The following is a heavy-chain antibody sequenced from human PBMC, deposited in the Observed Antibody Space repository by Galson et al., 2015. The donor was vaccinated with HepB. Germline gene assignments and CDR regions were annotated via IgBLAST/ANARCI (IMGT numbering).Heavy chain of an antibody. Sequence: SLRLSCAASGFTFSSYGMHWARQAPGKGLEWVSVISYDGNNQYYADTVMGRFTISIDNSKNTLYLQMNSLSDEDTAEYYCAKGGTTVATADYFDYWGPVTLVTVSS. D-gene: IGHD4-17*01. V-gene: IGHV3-30*18. CDR2: ISYDGNNQ. CDR1: GFTFSSYG. J-gene: IGHJ4*02. CDR3: AKGGTTVATADYFDY.